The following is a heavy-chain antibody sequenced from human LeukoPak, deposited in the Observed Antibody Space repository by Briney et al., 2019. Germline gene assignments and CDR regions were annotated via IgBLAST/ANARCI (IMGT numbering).Heavy chain of an antibody. CDR3: AGALVAARIFDY. CDR1: GFTFSSYS. J-gene: IGHJ4*02. V-gene: IGHV3-21*01. Sequence: GGSLRLSCAASGFTFSSYSMNWVRQAPGKGLEWVSSISSSSSSYIYYADSVKGRFTISRDNAKNSLYLQMNSLRAEDTAVYYCAGALVAARIFDYWGQGTLVTVSS. D-gene: IGHD6-6*01. CDR2: ISSSSSSYI.